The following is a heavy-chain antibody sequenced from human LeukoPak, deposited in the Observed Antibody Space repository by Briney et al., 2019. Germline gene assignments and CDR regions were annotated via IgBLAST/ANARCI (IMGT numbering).Heavy chain of an antibody. Sequence: GGSLRLSCAASGFTFSSYAMSWVRQAPGKGLEWVSAISGSGGSTYYADSVKGRFTISRDNSKNTLCLQMNSLRAEDTAVYYCAKTREMATILVEFGNWGQGTLVTVSS. CDR3: AKTREMATILVEFGN. D-gene: IGHD5-24*01. V-gene: IGHV3-23*01. CDR1: GFTFSSYA. J-gene: IGHJ4*02. CDR2: ISGSGGST.